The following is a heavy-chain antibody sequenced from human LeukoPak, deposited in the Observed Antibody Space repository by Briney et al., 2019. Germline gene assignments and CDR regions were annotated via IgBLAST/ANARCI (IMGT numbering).Heavy chain of an antibody. Sequence: GGSLRLSCAASGFTFDDYAMHWVRQAPGKGLEWVSGISWNSGSIGYADSVKGRFTISRDNAKNSLYLQMNSLRTEDTALYCCAKDMGSIVGAPGSWGQGTLVTVSS. CDR3: AKDMGSIVGAPGS. CDR2: ISWNSGSI. CDR1: GFTFDDYA. J-gene: IGHJ5*02. V-gene: IGHV3-9*01. D-gene: IGHD1-26*01.